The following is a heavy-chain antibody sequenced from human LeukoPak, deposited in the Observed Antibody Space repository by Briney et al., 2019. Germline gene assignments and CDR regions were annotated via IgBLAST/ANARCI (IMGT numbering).Heavy chain of an antibody. CDR1: GFTFSSYG. CDR3: ARDAVTQWLAYYLDY. D-gene: IGHD6-19*01. Sequence: PGRSLRLSCAASGFTFSSYGVHWVRQAPGKGLEWVAVISYDGTRKYYADSVKGRLTISGDNSKNTVYLQMNSLRAEDTAVYFCARDAVTQWLAYYLDYWGQGTLVTVSS. CDR2: ISYDGTRK. V-gene: IGHV3-30*03. J-gene: IGHJ4*02.